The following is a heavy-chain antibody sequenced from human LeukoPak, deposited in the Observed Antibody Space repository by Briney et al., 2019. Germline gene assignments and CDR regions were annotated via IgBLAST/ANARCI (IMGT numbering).Heavy chain of an antibody. CDR3: AKPQVTYYDLLTGYYPFDY. Sequence: QAGGSLRLSCAASGFTFSSYGMSWVRQAPGKGLEWVSAISGSGGSTYYADSVKGRFTISRDNSKNTLYLQMNSLRAEDTAVYYCAKPQVTYYDLLTGYYPFDYWGQGTLVTVS. D-gene: IGHD3-9*01. CDR1: GFTFSSYG. V-gene: IGHV3-23*01. CDR2: ISGSGGST. J-gene: IGHJ4*02.